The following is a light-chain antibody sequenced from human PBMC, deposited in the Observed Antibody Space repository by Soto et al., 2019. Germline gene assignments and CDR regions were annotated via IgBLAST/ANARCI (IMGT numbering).Light chain of an antibody. V-gene: IGKV1-39*01. CDR1: QSISTY. CDR3: QQGYSTPWT. Sequence: DIQMTQSPSSLSASVGDRVTITCRASQSISTYLHWYQQKSGEAPKLLIYAASHLQSGVPSRFSGSGSGTHFTLTMNSVQPEDFATYYCQQGYSTPWTLGQGTKVDIK. CDR2: AAS. J-gene: IGKJ1*01.